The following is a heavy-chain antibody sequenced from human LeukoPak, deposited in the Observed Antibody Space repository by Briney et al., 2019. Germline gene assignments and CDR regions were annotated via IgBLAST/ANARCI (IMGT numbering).Heavy chain of an antibody. D-gene: IGHD2-8*01. CDR2: ISGSGGST. CDR3: AKDPDCTSGICYTFFDY. Sequence: ASETLSLTCTVSGGSISSSLYYWGWIRQPPGKGLEWVSAISGSGGSTYYADSVKGRFTISRDNSKNTLYLQMNSLRAEDTAVYYCAKDPDCTSGICYTFFDYWGQGTLVTVSS. J-gene: IGHJ4*02. V-gene: IGHV3-23*01. CDR1: GGSISSSLYY.